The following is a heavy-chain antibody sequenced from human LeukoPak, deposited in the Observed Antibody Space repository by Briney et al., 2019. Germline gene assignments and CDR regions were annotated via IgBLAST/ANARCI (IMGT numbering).Heavy chain of an antibody. J-gene: IGHJ6*03. CDR1: GFTFSSYE. D-gene: IGHD2-2*01. Sequence: PGGSLRLSCAASGFTFSSYEMNWVRQAPGKGLEWVSYISSSGSTIYYADSVKGRFTISRDNAKNSLYLQMNSLRAEDTAVYYCAKYGGCSSSTSCYYYYYYMDVWGKGTTVTISS. CDR2: ISSSGSTI. V-gene: IGHV3-48*03. CDR3: AKYGGCSSSTSCYYYYYYMDV.